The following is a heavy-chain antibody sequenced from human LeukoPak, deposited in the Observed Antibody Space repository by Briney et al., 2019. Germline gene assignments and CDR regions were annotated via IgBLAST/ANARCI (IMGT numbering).Heavy chain of an antibody. J-gene: IGHJ4*02. V-gene: IGHV3-73*01. CDR3: ARLDYGDSYFDY. Sequence: GGSLRLSCAASGFTFGGSSVHWVRQASGKGLEWVGRMRSKANNYATAYTASLKGRFTISRDDSKNTAYLQMNSLRIEDTAVYYCARLDYGDSYFDYWGQGILVTVSS. CDR1: GFTFGGSS. D-gene: IGHD4-17*01. CDR2: MRSKANNYAT.